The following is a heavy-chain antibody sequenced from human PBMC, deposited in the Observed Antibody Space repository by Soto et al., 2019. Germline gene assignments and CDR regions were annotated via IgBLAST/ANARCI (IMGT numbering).Heavy chain of an antibody. CDR3: ARTYSSSWSPFDY. V-gene: IGHV4-34*01. CDR1: GGSFSGYY. CDR2: INHRGST. D-gene: IGHD6-13*01. Sequence: QVQLQQWGAGLLKPSETLSLTCAVYGGSFSGYYWSWIRQPPGKGLEWIGEINHRGSTNYNPTLKSRVTISGDTSKTQFSLRRSSVTAADTAVYYCARTYSSSWSPFDYWGQGTLVTVSS. J-gene: IGHJ4*02.